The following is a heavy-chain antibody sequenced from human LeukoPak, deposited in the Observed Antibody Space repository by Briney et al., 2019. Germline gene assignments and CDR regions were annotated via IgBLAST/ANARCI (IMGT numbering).Heavy chain of an antibody. CDR1: GGSISSYY. Sequence: PSETLSLTCTVSGGSISSYYWTWIRQPPGKGLEWIGYIDYSGSTNYNPSPKSRVTISVDTSKNKFSLKLDSVTAADTAVYYCARARHYDRSGYHRAFDYWGQGTLVTVSS. D-gene: IGHD3-22*01. V-gene: IGHV4-59*01. CDR3: ARARHYDRSGYHRAFDY. CDR2: IDYSGST. J-gene: IGHJ4*02.